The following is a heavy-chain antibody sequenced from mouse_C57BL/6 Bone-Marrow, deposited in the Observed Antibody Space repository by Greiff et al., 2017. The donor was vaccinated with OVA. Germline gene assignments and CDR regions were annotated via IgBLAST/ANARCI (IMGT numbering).Heavy chain of an antibody. D-gene: IGHD1-1*01. CDR2: IDPSDSYT. CDR1: GYTFTSYW. J-gene: IGHJ3*01. V-gene: IGHV1-59*01. CDR3: AREGVTTVVAPQAWFAY. Sequence: QVQLQQPGAELVRPGPSVKLSCKASGYTFTSYWMHWVKQRPGQGLEWIGVIDPSDSYTNYNQKFKGKATFTVDTSSSTAYMQLSSLTSEDSAVYYCAREGVTTVVAPQAWFAYWGQGTLVTVSA.